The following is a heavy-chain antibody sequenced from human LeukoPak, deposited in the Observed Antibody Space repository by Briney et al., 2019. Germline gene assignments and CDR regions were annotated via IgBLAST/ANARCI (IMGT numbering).Heavy chain of an antibody. V-gene: IGHV4-39*07. CDR1: GGSISSSSYY. J-gene: IGHJ4*01. CDR3: ASGDYGAGSPVMRY. CDR2: IYYSGST. Sequence: SETLSLTCTVSGGSISSSSYYWGWIRQPPGKGLEWIGSIYYSGSTYYNPSLKSRVTISVDTSKNQFSLKLSSVTAADTAVYYCASGDYGAGSPVMRYWGHGTLVIVSS. D-gene: IGHD3-10*01.